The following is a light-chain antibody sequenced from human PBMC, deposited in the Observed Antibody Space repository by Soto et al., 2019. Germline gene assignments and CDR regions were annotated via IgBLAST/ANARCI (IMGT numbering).Light chain of an antibody. CDR3: AAWDDSLSKV. CDR2: RNN. Sequence: QSVLTQPPSASGTPGQRVTISCSGSSSNIGSNYVYWYQQLPGTAPKLLIYRNNQRPSGVPDRFSGSKSGTSASLAISGLRSEDEADYYCAAWDDSLSKVFGGGTTLTVL. CDR1: SSNIGSNY. J-gene: IGLJ3*02. V-gene: IGLV1-47*01.